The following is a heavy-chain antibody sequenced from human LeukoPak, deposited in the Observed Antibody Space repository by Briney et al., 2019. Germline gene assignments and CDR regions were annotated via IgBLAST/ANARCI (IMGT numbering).Heavy chain of an antibody. V-gene: IGHV4-59*12. CDR2: IYYSGST. CDR1: GCSISSYY. Sequence: PSETLSLTCTVSGCSISSYYWIWIRQPPGKGLEWIGYIYYSGSTNYNPSLKSRVTISVDTSKNQFSLKLSSVTAADTAVYYCARYPAIGHCHYWGQGTLVTVSS. CDR3: ARYPAIGHCHY. J-gene: IGHJ4*02.